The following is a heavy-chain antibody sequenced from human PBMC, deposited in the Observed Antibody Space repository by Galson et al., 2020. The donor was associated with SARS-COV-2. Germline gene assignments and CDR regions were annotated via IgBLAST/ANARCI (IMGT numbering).Heavy chain of an antibody. CDR3: ARDGDYDFWSGYYGNFDY. Sequence: LSLTCAASGFTFSTSAIHWVRQAPGKGLEWVALISYDGRHKYYADSVKGRFTISRDNSNNTLYLQINSLRVEDTAVYYCARDGDYDFWSGYYGNFDYWGQGSLVIVSS. CDR2: ISYDGRHK. J-gene: IGHJ4*02. D-gene: IGHD3-3*01. CDR1: GFTFSTSA. V-gene: IGHV3-30*04.